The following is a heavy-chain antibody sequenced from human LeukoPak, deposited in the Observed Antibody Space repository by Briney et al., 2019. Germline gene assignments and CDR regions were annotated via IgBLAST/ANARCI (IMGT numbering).Heavy chain of an antibody. CDR2: ISSSSYI. Sequence: GGSLRLSCAASGFTFSSYSMNWVRQAPGKGLEWVSSISSSSYIYYADSVKGRLTISRDNAKNSLYLQMNSLRAEDTAVYYCARGGITIFGVVINPFDYWGQGTLVTVSS. V-gene: IGHV3-21*01. D-gene: IGHD3-3*01. CDR1: GFTFSSYS. J-gene: IGHJ4*02. CDR3: ARGGITIFGVVINPFDY.